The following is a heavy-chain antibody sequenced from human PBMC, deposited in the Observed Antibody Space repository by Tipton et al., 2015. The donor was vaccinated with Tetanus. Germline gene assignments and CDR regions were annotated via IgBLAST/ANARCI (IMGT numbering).Heavy chain of an antibody. CDR2: VYYSGTT. CDR1: GGSMSSYY. Sequence: TLSLTCTVSGGSMSSYYWSWIRQPPGKELEWIGYVYYSGTTNYNPSLKSRVTISADTSKNQFSLKVSSVTAADTAIYYCASLIEPYSSGWRNWFDAWGQGSLVTVSS. CDR3: ASLIEPYSSGWRNWFDA. J-gene: IGHJ5*02. D-gene: IGHD6-19*01. V-gene: IGHV4-59*08.